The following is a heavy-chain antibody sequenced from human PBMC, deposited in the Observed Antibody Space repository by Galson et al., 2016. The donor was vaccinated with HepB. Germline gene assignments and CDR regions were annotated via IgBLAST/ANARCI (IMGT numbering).Heavy chain of an antibody. J-gene: IGHJ6*02. CDR3: VRLYYYYYGMDV. V-gene: IGHV3-72*01. CDR1: GFTFSDYY. CDR2: TRNRANSYTT. Sequence: SLRLSCAASGFTFSDYYMDWVRKAPGKGLEWVGRTRNRANSYTTEYAASVRGRFTISRDDSRNSLYLQMNRLKTEDTAVYYCVRLYYYYYGMDVWGQGTTVTVSS.